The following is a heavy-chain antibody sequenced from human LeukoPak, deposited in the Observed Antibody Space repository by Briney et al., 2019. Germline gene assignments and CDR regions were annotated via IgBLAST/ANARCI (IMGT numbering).Heavy chain of an antibody. CDR1: GYTFTGYL. D-gene: IGHD1-1*01. J-gene: IGHJ6*03. CDR3: ATIQLDRSGLGTGVSPEKYYMDV. V-gene: IGHV1-2*02. Sequence: ASVKVSCKASGYTFTGYLLHWVRQAPGQGLEWMGWINPNSGGTNFTQKFQARVIITRDTSISTAYMELTRLRSDDTAVYYCATIQLDRSGLGTGVSPEKYYMDVWGKGTTVTVSS. CDR2: INPNSGGT.